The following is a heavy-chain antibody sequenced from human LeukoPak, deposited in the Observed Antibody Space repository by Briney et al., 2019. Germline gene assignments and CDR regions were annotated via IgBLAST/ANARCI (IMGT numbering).Heavy chain of an antibody. CDR3: ARDAEYSYDSSNSSYFDY. V-gene: IGHV4-4*02. J-gene: IGHJ4*02. CDR2: IYHSGST. CDR1: GGSISSSNW. D-gene: IGHD3-22*01. Sequence: SETLSLTCAVSGGSISSSNWWSWVRQPPGKGLEWIGEIYHSGSTNYNPSLKSRVTISVDKSKNQFSLKLSSVTAADTAVYYCARDAEYSYDSSNSSYFDYWGQGTLVTVSS.